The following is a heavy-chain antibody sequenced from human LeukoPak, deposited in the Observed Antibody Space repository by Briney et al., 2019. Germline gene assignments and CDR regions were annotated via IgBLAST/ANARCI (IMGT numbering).Heavy chain of an antibody. CDR2: INSDGSST. CDR1: GFTFSSYW. CDR3: VRGSSSGYYGYFQY. Sequence: PGGSLRLSCAASGFTFSSYWMHWVRQAPGKGLVWVSRINSDGSSTSYADSVKGRFTISRANAKNTLYLQMNSLRAEDTAVYYCVRGSSSGYYGYFQYWGQGTLVTVSS. D-gene: IGHD3-22*01. J-gene: IGHJ1*01. V-gene: IGHV3-74*01.